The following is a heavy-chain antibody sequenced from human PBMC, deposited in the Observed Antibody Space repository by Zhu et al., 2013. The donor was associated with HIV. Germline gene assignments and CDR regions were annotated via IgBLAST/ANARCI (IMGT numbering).Heavy chain of an antibody. CDR3: ARGGVFTSSGYEHGVFDP. J-gene: IGHJ5*02. V-gene: IGHV1-8*02. CDR1: GYTFTNYD. Sequence: QVQLVQSGAEVKKPGASVKVSCKASGYTFTNYDINWVRQATGQGLEWMGWMNPXSGNTGYAQKLQGRVTMTRNTSKSTAYMELSSQRSEDTAVYYCARGGVFTSSGYEHGVFDPWGQGTLVTVSS. D-gene: IGHD5-12*01. CDR2: MNPXSGNT.